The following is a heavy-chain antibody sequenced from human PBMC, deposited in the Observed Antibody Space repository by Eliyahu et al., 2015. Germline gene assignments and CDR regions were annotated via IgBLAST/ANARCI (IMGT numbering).Heavy chain of an antibody. CDR1: GGSXSSGXSX. V-gene: IGHV4-39*01. CDR3: ARHSEDYGDRFDY. Sequence: QLQLQESGPGLVKPSETLSLTCTVSGGSXSSGXSXWGWXRQPPGKGLXWIGSIXYXGNTYYXPSLKSRVTIFVDTSKNQFSLKLSSVTAADTAVYYCARHSEDYGDRFDYWGQGTLVTVSS. CDR2: IXYXGNT. J-gene: IGHJ4*02. D-gene: IGHD4-17*01.